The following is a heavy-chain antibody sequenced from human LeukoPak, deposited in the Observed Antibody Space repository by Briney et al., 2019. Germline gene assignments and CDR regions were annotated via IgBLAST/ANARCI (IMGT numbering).Heavy chain of an antibody. J-gene: IGHJ5*02. Sequence: SVKVSCKASGGTFSSYAISWVRQAPGQGLEWMGRIIPILGIANYAQKFQGRVTTTADKSTSTAYMELSSLRSEDTAVYYCASSSSSGWYYNWFDPWGQGTLVTVSS. CDR1: GGTFSSYA. D-gene: IGHD6-19*01. CDR2: IIPILGIA. CDR3: ASSSSSGWYYNWFDP. V-gene: IGHV1-69*04.